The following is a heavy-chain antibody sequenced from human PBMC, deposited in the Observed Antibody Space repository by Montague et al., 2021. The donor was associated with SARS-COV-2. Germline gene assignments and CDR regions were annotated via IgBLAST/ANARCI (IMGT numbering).Heavy chain of an antibody. D-gene: IGHD3-10*01. CDR1: GFTFSSYS. J-gene: IGHJ6*02. V-gene: IGHV3-21*01. CDR3: ARERTVVIITGYYYYGVDV. CDR2: ISSSSSYI. Sequence: SLRLSCAASGFTFSSYSMNWVRQAPGKVLEWVSSISSSSSYIYYADSVKGRFTISRDNAKNSLYLQMNSLRAEDTAVYFCARERTVVIITGYYYYGVDVWGQGTTVTVSS.